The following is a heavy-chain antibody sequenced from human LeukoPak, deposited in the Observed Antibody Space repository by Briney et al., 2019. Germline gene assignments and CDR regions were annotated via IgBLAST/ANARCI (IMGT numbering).Heavy chain of an antibody. Sequence: SGTLSLTCTVSGDSISSNNWWSWVRQPPGKGLEWIGEIYHSGSTNYNPSLKSRLTISVDKSKSQFSLKLSSVTAADTAVYYCAMSAVGYFQHWGQGTLVTVSS. J-gene: IGHJ1*01. CDR3: AMSAVGYFQH. CDR2: IYHSGST. CDR1: GDSISSNNW. D-gene: IGHD6-19*01. V-gene: IGHV4-4*02.